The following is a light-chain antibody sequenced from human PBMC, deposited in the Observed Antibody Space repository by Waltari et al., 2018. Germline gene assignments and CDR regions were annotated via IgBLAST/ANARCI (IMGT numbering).Light chain of an antibody. V-gene: IGLV4-69*01. CDR2: VNSDGSH. J-gene: IGLJ3*02. Sequence: QVVLTQSPSASASLGASVKLTCTLSSGHRNYAVAWHQQQPEKGPRYLMKVNSDGSHNKGDGSPDRFSCSSSGAERYLTISSLQSEDEANYYCQTWGTGTWVFGGGTKVTVL. CDR3: QTWGTGTWV. CDR1: SGHRNYA.